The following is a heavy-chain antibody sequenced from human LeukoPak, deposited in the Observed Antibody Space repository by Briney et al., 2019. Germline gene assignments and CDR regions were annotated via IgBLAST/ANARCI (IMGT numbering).Heavy chain of an antibody. J-gene: IGHJ4*02. CDR3: ASRGSYSSSWGHFDY. V-gene: IGHV4-39*01. D-gene: IGHD6-13*01. CDR2: IYYSGST. CDR1: GGSISSSSYY. Sequence: PSETLSLTCTVSGGSISSSSYYWGWIRQPPGKGLEWIGSIYYSGSTYYNPSLKSRVTISVDTSKNQFSLKLSSVTAADTAVYYCASRGSYSSSWGHFDYWGQGTLVTVSS.